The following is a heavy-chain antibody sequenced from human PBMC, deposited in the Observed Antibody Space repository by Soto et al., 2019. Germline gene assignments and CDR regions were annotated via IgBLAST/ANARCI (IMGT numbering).Heavy chain of an antibody. J-gene: IGHJ4*02. CDR2: IYYSGST. D-gene: IGHD4-17*01. V-gene: IGHV4-39*01. CDR1: GGSISSSSYY. CDR3: ARYPTVTTGLDD. Sequence: PSETLSLTCTVSGGSISSSSYYWGWIRQPPGKGLEWIGSIYYSGSTYYNPSLKSRVTISVDTSKNQFSLKLSSVTAADTAVYYYARYPTVTTGLDDWGQGNLVTVSS.